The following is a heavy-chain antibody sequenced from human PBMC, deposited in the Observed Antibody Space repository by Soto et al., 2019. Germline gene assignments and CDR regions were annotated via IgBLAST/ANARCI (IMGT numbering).Heavy chain of an antibody. CDR1: GYSISSGYY. Sequence: SGTLSLTCAVSGYSISSGYYWGWIRQPPSKGLEWIGSIYHSGSTYYNPSPKSRVTISVDTSKNQFSLKLSSVTAADTAVYYCARGQPGIAVRFDPWGQGTLVTVSS. CDR3: ARGQPGIAVRFDP. J-gene: IGHJ5*02. CDR2: IYHSGST. V-gene: IGHV4-38-2*01. D-gene: IGHD6-19*01.